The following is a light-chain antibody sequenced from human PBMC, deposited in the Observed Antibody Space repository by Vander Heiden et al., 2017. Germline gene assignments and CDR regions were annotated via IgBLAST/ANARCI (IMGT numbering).Light chain of an antibody. V-gene: IGKV3-11*01. CDR2: AAS. CDR1: RSISTY. J-gene: IGKJ1*01. Sequence: EIVLTQSPATLSLSPGGRATLSCRASRSISTYLAGYQQKSGPAPRLLISAASTSAPAIPASFSGSGSGTDFTLTIRSLEPEAFAIYYCHQRDNRGTFGQGTKVDI. CDR3: HQRDNRGT.